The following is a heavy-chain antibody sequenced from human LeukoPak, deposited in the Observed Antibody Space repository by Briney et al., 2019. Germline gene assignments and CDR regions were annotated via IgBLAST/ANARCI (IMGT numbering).Heavy chain of an antibody. V-gene: IGHV4-34*01. CDR2: ISHSGRT. J-gene: IGHJ6*02. CDR3: ARGPIRRSPTPTTHFSYYAMDV. Sequence: SETLSLTCAVYGGSFSDHYWSWIRQSPGKGLEWIGEISHSGRTNYNPSLESRVTISIDTSKSQFSLNVSSVIAADTAVYFCARGPIRRSPTPTTHFSYYAMDVWGQGTTATVSS. CDR1: GGSFSDHY. D-gene: IGHD1-1*01.